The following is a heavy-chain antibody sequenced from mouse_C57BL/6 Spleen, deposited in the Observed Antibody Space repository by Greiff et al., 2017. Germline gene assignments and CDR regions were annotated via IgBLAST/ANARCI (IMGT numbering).Heavy chain of an antibody. J-gene: IGHJ3*01. CDR2: IYPGSGST. CDR3: ARKRGGLSPWFGY. D-gene: IGHD6-1*01. V-gene: IGHV1-55*01. Sequence: VQLQQPGAELVKPGASVKLSCKASGYTFTSYWINWVKQRPGQGLEWIGNIYPGSGSTNYNEKFKGKATFTVDTPSNTAYMQLSSLTPEDSAIYYCARKRGGLSPWFGYWGQRTLVPVSA. CDR1: GYTFTSYW.